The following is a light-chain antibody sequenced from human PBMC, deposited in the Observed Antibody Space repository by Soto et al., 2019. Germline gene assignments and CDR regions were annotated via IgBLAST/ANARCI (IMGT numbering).Light chain of an antibody. V-gene: IGKV3-15*01. CDR1: QSVSSN. CDR2: GAS. Sequence: EIGLTHSPGTLSLSPWEIAALSCRASQSVSSNLAWYQQKPGQAPRLLIYGASTRATGIPARFSGSGSGTEFTPTISSLQSEDFAVYYCQQYNNWPLTFGQGTKVDIK. CDR3: QQYNNWPLT. J-gene: IGKJ1*01.